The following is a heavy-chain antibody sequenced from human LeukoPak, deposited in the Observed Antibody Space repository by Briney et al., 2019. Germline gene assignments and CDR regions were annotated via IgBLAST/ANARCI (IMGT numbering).Heavy chain of an antibody. D-gene: IGHD2-21*01. CDR1: GFTFSSYV. Sequence: GGSLRLSCAASGFTFSSYVMSWVRQAPGKGLEWVSSITGSADNTYYADSVKGRFTISRDNSKNTLYLQMNSLRAEDTAVYYCAILAGNPYWGPGTLVTVSS. V-gene: IGHV3-23*01. CDR2: ITGSADNT. J-gene: IGHJ4*02. CDR3: AILAGNPY.